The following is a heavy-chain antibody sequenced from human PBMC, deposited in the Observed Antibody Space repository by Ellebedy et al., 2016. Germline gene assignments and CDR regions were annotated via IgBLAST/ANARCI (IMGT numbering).Heavy chain of an antibody. V-gene: IGHV3-53*01. CDR3: GRDAVTGNGRWDWLDP. D-gene: IGHD2-21*02. CDR1: GFTFNSQT. Sequence: GESLKISCAASGFTFNSQTMSWVRQASGKGPEWVSMTSPGGDTHYADSVRGRFTMSRDNSRNTLYLQTNSLRADDSAIYYCGRDAVTGNGRWDWLDPWGRGSLVTVSS. CDR2: TSPGGDT. J-gene: IGHJ5*02.